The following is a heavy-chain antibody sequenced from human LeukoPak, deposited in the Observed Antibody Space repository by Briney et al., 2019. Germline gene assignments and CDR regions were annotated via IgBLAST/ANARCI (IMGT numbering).Heavy chain of an antibody. J-gene: IGHJ4*02. CDR3: ARSTHYYDSSGYYNPFDY. Sequence: SETPSLTCTVSGGSISSYYRSWIRQPAGKGLEWIGRIYTSGSTNYNPSLKSRVTMSVDTSKNQFSLKLSSVTAADTAVYYCARSTHYYDSSGYYNPFDYWGQGTLVTVSS. CDR1: GGSISSYY. D-gene: IGHD3-22*01. CDR2: IYTSGST. V-gene: IGHV4-4*07.